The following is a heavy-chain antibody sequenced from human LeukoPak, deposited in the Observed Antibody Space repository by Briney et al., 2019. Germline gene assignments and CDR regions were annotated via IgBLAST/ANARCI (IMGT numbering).Heavy chain of an antibody. CDR3: ARQLFGELLGYYYGMDV. CDR2: IFHSGST. D-gene: IGHD3-10*01. V-gene: IGHV4-59*08. J-gene: IGHJ6*02. Sequence: PSETLSLTCTVSSGSISTYYWSWIRQSPGKGLEWMGYIFHSGSTTYNPSLSSRLTISVDTSKNQFSLELRSVTAADTAVYYCARQLFGELLGYYYGMDVWGQGTTVTVSS. CDR1: SGSISTYY.